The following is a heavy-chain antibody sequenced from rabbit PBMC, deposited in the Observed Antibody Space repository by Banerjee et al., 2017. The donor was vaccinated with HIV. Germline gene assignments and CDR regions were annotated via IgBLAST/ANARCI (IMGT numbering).Heavy chain of an antibody. CDR2: IEPIFGNT. Sequence: HLKESGGGLVQPGGSLKLSCKASGFTLSSYYMNWVRQAPGKGLEWIGYIEPIFGNTYYANWVNGRFTISSHNAQNTLYLQLTSLTAADTATYFCARDLDGVIGWNFGWWGPGTLVTVS. J-gene: IGHJ4*01. CDR3: ARDLDGVIGWNFGW. CDR1: GFTLSSYY. V-gene: IGHV1S7*01. D-gene: IGHD1-1*01.